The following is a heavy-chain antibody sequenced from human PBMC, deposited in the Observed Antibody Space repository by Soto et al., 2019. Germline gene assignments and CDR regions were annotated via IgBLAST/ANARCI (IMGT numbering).Heavy chain of an antibody. Sequence: VKVSCKASGGTFSSYAISWVRQAPGQGLEWMGGIIPIFGTANYAQKFQGRVTITADKSTSTAYMELSSLRSEDTAVYYCAQRFVRITIFGVAQGGWFDPWGQGTLVTVSS. CDR2: IIPIFGTA. D-gene: IGHD3-3*01. CDR3: AQRFVRITIFGVAQGGWFDP. J-gene: IGHJ5*02. CDR1: GGTFSSYA. V-gene: IGHV1-69*06.